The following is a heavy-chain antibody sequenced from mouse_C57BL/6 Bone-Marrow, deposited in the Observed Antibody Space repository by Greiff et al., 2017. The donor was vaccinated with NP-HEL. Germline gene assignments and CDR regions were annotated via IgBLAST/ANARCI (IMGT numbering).Heavy chain of an antibody. CDR3: ARSYDYDVRAWFAY. CDR1: GYTFTDYY. D-gene: IGHD2-4*01. V-gene: IGHV1-84*01. CDR2: IYPGSGNT. Sequence: LVESGPELVKPGASVKISCKASGYTFTDYYINWVKQRPGQGLEWIGWIYPGSGNTKYNEKFKGKATLTVDTSSSTAYMQLSSLTSEDSAVYFGARSYDYDVRAWFAYWGQGTLVTVSA. J-gene: IGHJ3*01.